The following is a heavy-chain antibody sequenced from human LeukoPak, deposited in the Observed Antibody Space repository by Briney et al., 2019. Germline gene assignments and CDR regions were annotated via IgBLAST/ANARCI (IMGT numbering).Heavy chain of an antibody. V-gene: IGHV3-53*01. D-gene: IGHD2-8*01. CDR1: GFTFSSYS. Sequence: PGGSLRLSCAASGFTFSSYSMSWGRQAPGKGLEWVSVLCSCGNRCSADSVKGRFTISRDNSTNTLHLQTTSLRAVDTAVYYCARDPPACTPSCLDYWGQGTLVTVSS. J-gene: IGHJ4*02. CDR3: ARDPPACTPSCLDY. CDR2: LCSCGNR.